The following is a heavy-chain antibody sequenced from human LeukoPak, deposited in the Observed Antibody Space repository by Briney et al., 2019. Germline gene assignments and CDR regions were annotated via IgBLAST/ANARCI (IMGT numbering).Heavy chain of an antibody. V-gene: IGHV1-2*02. CDR3: ARSYFDVLTNYYMWLAP. CDR1: GYNLISYG. CDR2: INLNNDET. D-gene: IGHD3-9*01. Sequence: GASVKVSCKASGYNLISYGIIWVRQAPGQGLEWMGWINLNNDETFYAQNFQDRVTMTGDTSISTAYLELSSLRSDDTAVFYCARSYFDVLTNYYMWLAPWGQGTLVTVSS. J-gene: IGHJ5*02.